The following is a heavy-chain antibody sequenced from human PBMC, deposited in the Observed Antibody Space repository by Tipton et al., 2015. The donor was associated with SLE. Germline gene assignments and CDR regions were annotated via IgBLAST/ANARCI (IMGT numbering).Heavy chain of an antibody. CDR1: GDSISSGYY. J-gene: IGHJ4*02. CDR3: ARGHGGNSDY. Sequence: TLSLTCAVSGDSISSGYYWGWIRQPPGKGLEWIGSIYHSGSTYYNPSLKSRVTISVDTSKNQFSLKLSSVTAADTAVYYCARGHGGNSDYWGQGTLVTVSS. D-gene: IGHD4-23*01. V-gene: IGHV4-38-2*01. CDR2: IYHSGST.